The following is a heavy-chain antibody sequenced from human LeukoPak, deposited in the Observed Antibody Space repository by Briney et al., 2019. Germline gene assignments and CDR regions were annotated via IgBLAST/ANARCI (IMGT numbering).Heavy chain of an antibody. Sequence: GGSLRLSCSASGFTFSSYAMIWVRQAPGKGLQWVSTIIGSGGSTYYADSVKGRFTISRDNSKNTLYLQMNSLRAEDTAVYYCARTIHFDYWGQGTLVTVSS. V-gene: IGHV3-23*01. CDR1: GFTFSSYA. J-gene: IGHJ4*02. CDR3: ARTIHFDY. D-gene: IGHD1-7*01. CDR2: IIGSGGST.